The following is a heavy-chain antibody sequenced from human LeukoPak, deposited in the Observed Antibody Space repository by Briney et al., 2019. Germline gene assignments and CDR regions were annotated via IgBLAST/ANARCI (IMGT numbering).Heavy chain of an antibody. V-gene: IGHV3-30*02. D-gene: IGHD5-12*01. Sequence: PGGSLRLSCAASGFTFSSYGMHWVRQAPGKGLEWVAFIRYDGGNKYYADSVKGRFTISRDNSKNTLYLQMNSLRAEDTAVYYCAKDRAGVATVLDYWGQGTLVTVSS. CDR2: IRYDGGNK. CDR3: AKDRAGVATVLDY. J-gene: IGHJ4*02. CDR1: GFTFSSYG.